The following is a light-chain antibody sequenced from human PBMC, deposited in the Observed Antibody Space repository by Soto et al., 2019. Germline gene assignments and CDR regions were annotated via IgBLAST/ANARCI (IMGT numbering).Light chain of an antibody. CDR1: SSDVAGYNY. Sequence: QSALTQPASVSGSPGKSITISCTGTSSDVAGYNYVSWYQQHPGKAPKLMIYDVSYRPSGVSDRFSGSKSGNTASLTISGLQSEDEADYSCDSYTGSSYVFGTGTKLTVL. J-gene: IGLJ1*01. CDR2: DVS. V-gene: IGLV2-14*01. CDR3: DSYTGSSYV.